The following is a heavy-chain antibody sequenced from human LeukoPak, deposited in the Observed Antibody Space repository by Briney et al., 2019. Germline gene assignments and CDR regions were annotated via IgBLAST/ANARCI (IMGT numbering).Heavy chain of an antibody. CDR3: AKGSEYSSSSEVYFDY. V-gene: IGHV3-49*04. Sequence: GGSLRLSCTASGFTFGDYAMSWVRQAPGKGLEWVGFIRSKAYGGTTEYAASVKGRFTISRDDSKSIAYLQMNSLRAEDTAVYYCAKGSEYSSSSEVYFDYWGQGTLVTVSS. CDR1: GFTFGDYA. D-gene: IGHD6-6*01. CDR2: IRSKAYGGTT. J-gene: IGHJ4*02.